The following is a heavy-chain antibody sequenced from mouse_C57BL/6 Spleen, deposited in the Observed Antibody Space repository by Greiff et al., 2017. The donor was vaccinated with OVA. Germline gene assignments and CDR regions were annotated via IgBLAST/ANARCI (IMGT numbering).Heavy chain of an antibody. CDR2: INYDGSST. CDR1: GFTFSDYY. J-gene: IGHJ2*01. D-gene: IGHD1-1*01. V-gene: IGHV5-16*01. Sequence: EVQVVEPEGGLVQPGSSMKLSCTASGFTFSDYYMAWVRQVPEKGLEWVANINYDGSSTYYLDSLKGRFIMSRDNATNILYLQMSSLKSEDTATYYCASDRYITRGLAYWGQGTTLTVSS. CDR3: ASDRYITRGLAY.